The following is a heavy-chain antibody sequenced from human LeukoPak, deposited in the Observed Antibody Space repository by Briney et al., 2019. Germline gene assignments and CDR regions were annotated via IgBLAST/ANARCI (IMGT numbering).Heavy chain of an antibody. CDR3: ARVSANYYDSSGYPYYFDY. CDR2: INHSGST. V-gene: IGHV4-34*01. J-gene: IGHJ4*02. CDR1: GGSFSGYY. Sequence: PSETLSLTCAVYGGSFSGYYWSWIRQPPGKGLEWIGEINHSGSTNYNPSLKSRVTISVDTSKNQFSLKLSSVTAADTAVYYCARVSANYYDSSGYPYYFDYWGQGTLVTASS. D-gene: IGHD3-22*01.